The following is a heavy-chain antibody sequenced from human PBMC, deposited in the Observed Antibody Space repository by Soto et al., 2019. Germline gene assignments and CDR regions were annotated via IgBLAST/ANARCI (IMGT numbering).Heavy chain of an antibody. J-gene: IGHJ4*02. CDR3: AAGVASFDY. CDR1: GFTFTHSA. V-gene: IGHV1-58*01. Sequence: GGPVKVSCKASGFTFTHSAVQWVRQARGQRLEWIGWIVVGSGSTNYAQKFQERVAMTRDMSTSTAYMELSSLRSEDTAVYYCAAGVASFDYWGQGTLVTVSS. CDR2: IVVGSGST.